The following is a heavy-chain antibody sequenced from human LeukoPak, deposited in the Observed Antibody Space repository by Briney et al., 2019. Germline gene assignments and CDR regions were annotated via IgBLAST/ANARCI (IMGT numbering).Heavy chain of an antibody. CDR3: ARDQRDITIFGVVIPPLYGMDV. Sequence: VASVKVSCKASGGTFSNYAISWVRQAPGQGLEWMGGIIPIFGTANYAQKFQGRVTITADESTSTAYMELSSLRSEDTAVYYCARDQRDITIFGVVIPPLYGMDVWGQGTTVTVSS. V-gene: IGHV1-69*13. CDR2: IIPIFGTA. CDR1: GGTFSNYA. D-gene: IGHD3-3*01. J-gene: IGHJ6*02.